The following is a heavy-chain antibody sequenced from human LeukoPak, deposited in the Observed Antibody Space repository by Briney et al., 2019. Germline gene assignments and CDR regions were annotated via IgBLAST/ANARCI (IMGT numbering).Heavy chain of an antibody. Sequence: PSETLSLTCAVYGGSFSGYYWSWIRQPPGKGLEWIGEINHSGSTNYNPSLKSRVTISVDTSKNQFSLKLSSVTAADTAVYYYARAARRSYYNGWGQGTLVTVSS. CDR2: INHSGST. V-gene: IGHV4-34*01. J-gene: IGHJ4*02. CDR1: GGSFSGYY. D-gene: IGHD3-10*01. CDR3: ARAARRSYYNG.